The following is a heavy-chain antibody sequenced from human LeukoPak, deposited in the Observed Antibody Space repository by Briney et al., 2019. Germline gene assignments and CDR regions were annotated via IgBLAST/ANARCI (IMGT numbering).Heavy chain of an antibody. CDR1: GYTFTGYY. CDR2: INPNSGGT. J-gene: IGHJ3*02. Sequence: ASVKVSCKASGYTFTGYYIHWVRQAPGQGLEWTGWINPNSGGTNYAQKFQGRVTMTRDTSISTAYMELSRLRSDDTAVYYCARDCPDAFDIWGQGTMVTVSS. CDR3: ARDCPDAFDI. V-gene: IGHV1-2*02.